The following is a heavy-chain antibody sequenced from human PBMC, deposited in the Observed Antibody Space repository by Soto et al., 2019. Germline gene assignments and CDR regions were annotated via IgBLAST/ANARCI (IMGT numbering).Heavy chain of an antibody. CDR2: TYYRSKWYN. CDR3: ARDLGLELRLASGDAFDI. CDR1: GDSFSSNSAA. J-gene: IGHJ3*02. Sequence: SQTLSLTCAISGDSFSSNSAAWNWIRQSPSRGLEWLGRTYYRSKWYNDYAVSVKSRITINPDTSKNQFSLQLNSVTPEDTAVYYCARDLGLELRLASGDAFDIWGQGTMVTVSS. V-gene: IGHV6-1*01. D-gene: IGHD1-7*01.